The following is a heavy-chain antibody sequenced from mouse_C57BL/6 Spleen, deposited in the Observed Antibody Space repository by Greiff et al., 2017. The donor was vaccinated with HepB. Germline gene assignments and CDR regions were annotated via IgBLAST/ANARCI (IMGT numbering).Heavy chain of an antibody. CDR3: ARDSSGPWFAY. V-gene: IGHV3-6*01. D-gene: IGHD3-2*02. CDR2: ISYDGSN. J-gene: IGHJ3*01. CDR1: GYSITSGYY. Sequence: VQLVESGPGLVKPSQSLSLTCSVTGYSITSGYYWNWIRQFPGNKLEWMGYISYDGSNNYNPSLKNRISITRDTSKNQFFLKLNSVTTEDTATYYCARDSSGPWFAYWGQGTLVTVSA.